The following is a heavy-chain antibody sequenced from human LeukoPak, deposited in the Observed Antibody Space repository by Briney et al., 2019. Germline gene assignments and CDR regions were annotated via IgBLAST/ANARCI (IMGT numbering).Heavy chain of an antibody. D-gene: IGHD2-15*01. CDR3: ARDRYCSDSSCPHFDD. J-gene: IGHJ4*02. CDR2: IKQDESEK. CDR1: GFTFSHYW. V-gene: IGHV3-7*01. Sequence: GGSLRLSCTASGFTFSHYWMSWVRQAPGEGPQWVADIKQDESEKYYVDSVKGRFTISRDNAKNSMYLQMNSLRAEDTAVYYCARDRYCSDSSCPHFDDWGQGTLVTVSS.